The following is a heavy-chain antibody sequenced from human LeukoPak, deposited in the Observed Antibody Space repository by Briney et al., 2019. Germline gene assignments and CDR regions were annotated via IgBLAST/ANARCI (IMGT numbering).Heavy chain of an antibody. V-gene: IGHV1-2*06. D-gene: IGHD2/OR15-2a*01. J-gene: IGHJ4*02. CDR2: IHPSSGGT. Sequence: ASVTVSFKASGYTFIAYHMHWVRQAHGQGLEWMGRIHPSSGGTNYAQRFQGRGTFTRDTSINTAYMELSRLTSDDTALYYCARDLPFEDWGQGTPVTVSS. CDR1: GYTFIAYH. CDR3: ARDLPFED.